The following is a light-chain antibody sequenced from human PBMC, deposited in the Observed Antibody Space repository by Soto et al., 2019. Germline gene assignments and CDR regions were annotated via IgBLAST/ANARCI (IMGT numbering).Light chain of an antibody. V-gene: IGKV1-5*01. CDR1: QTIRRW. Sequence: IPSRSALSANVLSRYTTTCRASQTIRRWLAWYQQRPGKAPKVLIYDASTLESGVPARFSGSGSETEFTLTISSLQPADSATCDCQPYTSDPWTFGQGTKVDIK. J-gene: IGKJ1*01. CDR3: QPYTSDPWT. CDR2: DAS.